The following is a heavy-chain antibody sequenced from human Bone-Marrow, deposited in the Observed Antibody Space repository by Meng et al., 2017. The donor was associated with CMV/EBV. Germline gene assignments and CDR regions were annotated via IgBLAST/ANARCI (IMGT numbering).Heavy chain of an antibody. CDR2: ISSSSSYI. CDR3: ARVAPWYSSPFGYYYGMDV. J-gene: IGHJ6*02. CDR1: GFTFSSYS. Sequence: GESLKISCAASGFTFSSYSMNWVRQAPGKGLEWVSSISSSSSYIYYADSVKGRFTISRDNAKNSLYLQMNSLRAEDTAVYYCARVAPWYSSPFGYYYGMDVWGQGNTVTVSS. D-gene: IGHD6-6*01. V-gene: IGHV3-21*01.